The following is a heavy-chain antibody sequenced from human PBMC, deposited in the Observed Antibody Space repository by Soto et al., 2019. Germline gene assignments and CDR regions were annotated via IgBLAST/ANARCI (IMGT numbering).Heavy chain of an antibody. CDR1: GYTFTSYG. CDR3: ARDLQRRGYSYVGYGMDV. CDR2: ISPYNGNT. J-gene: IGHJ6*02. V-gene: IGHV1-18*01. Sequence: ASVKVSCKASGYTFTSYGISWVRQAPGQGLEWMGWISPYNGNTNYAQKFQGRVTMTTDTSTNTAYMELRSLRSDDTAVYYCARDLQRRGYSYVGYGMDVWGQGTTVTVSS. D-gene: IGHD5-18*01.